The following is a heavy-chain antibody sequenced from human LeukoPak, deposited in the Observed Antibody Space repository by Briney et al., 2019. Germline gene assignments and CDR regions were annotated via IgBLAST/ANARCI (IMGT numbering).Heavy chain of an antibody. CDR3: AREARDGYNYYSDY. V-gene: IGHV4-59*01. J-gene: IGHJ4*02. Sequence: SETLSLTCTVSGGSISSYYWSWVRQPPGKGLEWLGYIYYSGSTNYNPSLKSRVTISVDTSKNQFSLKLSSVTAADTAVYYCAREARDGYNYYSDYWGQGILVTVTS. CDR2: IYYSGST. CDR1: GGSISSYY. D-gene: IGHD5-24*01.